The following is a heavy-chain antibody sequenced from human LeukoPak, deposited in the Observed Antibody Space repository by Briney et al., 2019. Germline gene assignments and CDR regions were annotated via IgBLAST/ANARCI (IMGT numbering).Heavy chain of an antibody. Sequence: PSETLSLTCTVSGGSISSSSYYWGWIRQPPGKGLEWIGSIYYSGSTYYNPSLKSRVTISVDTSKNQFSLKLSSVTAADTAVYYCARVGQWLPKGPIDYWGQGTLVTVSS. D-gene: IGHD5-12*01. CDR3: ARVGQWLPKGPIDY. J-gene: IGHJ4*02. V-gene: IGHV4-39*01. CDR1: GGSISSSSYY. CDR2: IYYSGST.